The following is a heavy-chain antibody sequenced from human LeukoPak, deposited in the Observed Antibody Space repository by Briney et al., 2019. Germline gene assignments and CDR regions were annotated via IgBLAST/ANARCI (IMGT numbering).Heavy chain of an antibody. CDR3: ARDEADILTGHRTLSWFDP. D-gene: IGHD3-9*01. CDR2: IIPIFGTA. J-gene: IGHJ5*02. Sequence: SVKVSCKASGGTFSSYAISWVRQAPGQGLERMGGIIPIFGTANYAQKFQGRVTITADESTSTAYMELSSLRSEDTAVYYCARDEADILTGHRTLSWFDPWGQGTLVTVSS. CDR1: GGTFSSYA. V-gene: IGHV1-69*13.